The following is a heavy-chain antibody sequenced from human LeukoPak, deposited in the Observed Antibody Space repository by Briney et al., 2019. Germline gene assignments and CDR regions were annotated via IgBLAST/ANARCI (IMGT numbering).Heavy chain of an antibody. CDR2: VNPNSGGT. D-gene: IGHD2-21*02. CDR1: GYTFTGYY. CDR3: ARDQYEAYCGGGCDEPFDY. J-gene: IGHJ4*02. V-gene: IGHV1-2*02. Sequence: GASVKVSCKASGYTFTGYYMHWVRQAPGQGLEWMGWVNPNSGGTNYAQKFQGRVTMTRDTSISTAYMELSRLRSDDTAVYYCARDQYEAYCGGGCDEPFDYWGQGTLVTVSS.